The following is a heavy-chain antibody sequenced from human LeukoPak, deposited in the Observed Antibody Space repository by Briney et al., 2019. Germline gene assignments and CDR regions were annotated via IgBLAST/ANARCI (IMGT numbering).Heavy chain of an antibody. CDR2: IGTAGDT. CDR3: ARPHFDYGDNWYFDL. J-gene: IGHJ2*01. Sequence: GGSLRLSCAASGFTFSSYDMHWVRQATGKGLEWVSAIGTAGDTYYPGSVKGRFTISRENAKNSLYLQMNSLRAGDTAVYYCARPHFDYGDNWYFDLWGRGTLVTVSS. V-gene: IGHV3-13*01. CDR1: GFTFSSYD. D-gene: IGHD4-17*01.